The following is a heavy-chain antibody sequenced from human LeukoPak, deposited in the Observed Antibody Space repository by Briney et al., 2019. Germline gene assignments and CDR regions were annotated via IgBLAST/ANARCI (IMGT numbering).Heavy chain of an antibody. V-gene: IGHV3-64*01. CDR3: ARGLLRIVGASYFDY. D-gene: IGHD1-26*01. CDR1: GFTFSSYA. J-gene: IGHJ4*02. CDR2: TSSNGGST. Sequence: PGGSLRPSCAASGFTFSSYAMHWVRQAPGKGLEYVSATSSNGGSTYYANSVKGRFTISRDNSKNTLYLQMGSLRAEDMAVYYCARGLLRIVGASYFDYWGQGTLVTVSS.